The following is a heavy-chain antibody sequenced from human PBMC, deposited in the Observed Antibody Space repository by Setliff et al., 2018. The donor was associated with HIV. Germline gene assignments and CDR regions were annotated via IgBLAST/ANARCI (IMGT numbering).Heavy chain of an antibody. CDR3: TRSYGDWYYFDY. Sequence: PGGSLRLSCTVSGFTFGDYAMSWVRQAPGKGLEWVGFIRSKAYGGTTEYAASVTGRFSISRDDSKSIAYLQMNSLKTEDTAVYYCTRSYGDWYYFDYWGQGTLVTVSS. D-gene: IGHD4-17*01. CDR2: IRSKAYGGTT. J-gene: IGHJ4*02. V-gene: IGHV3-49*04. CDR1: GFTFGDYA.